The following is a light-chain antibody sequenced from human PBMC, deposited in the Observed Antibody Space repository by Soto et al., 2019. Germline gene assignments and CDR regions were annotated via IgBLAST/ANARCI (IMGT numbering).Light chain of an antibody. CDR3: QQYNSAPLT. CDR2: AAS. J-gene: IGKJ4*01. V-gene: IGKV1-27*01. Sequence: DIQMTQSPSSLSACVGDRVTITCLASHCISNYLAWYQQKPGKVPKLLIYAASTLQSGVPSRFSGSGSGTDFTLTISSLQPEDVATYYCQQYNSAPLTFGGGTKVDIK. CDR1: HCISNY.